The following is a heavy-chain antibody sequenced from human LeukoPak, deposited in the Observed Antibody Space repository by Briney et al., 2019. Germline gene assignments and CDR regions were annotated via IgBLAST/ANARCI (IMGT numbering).Heavy chain of an antibody. CDR2: INHSGST. CDR1: GGSFSGYY. V-gene: IGHV4-34*01. D-gene: IGHD6-19*01. CDR3: ARHLAGIAVGAPDY. J-gene: IGHJ4*02. Sequence: PSETLSLTCAVYGGSFSGYYWSWIRQPPGKGLEWIGEINHSGSTNYNPSLKSRVTISVDTSKNQFSLKVSSVTAADTAVYYCARHLAGIAVGAPDYWGQGTLVTVSS.